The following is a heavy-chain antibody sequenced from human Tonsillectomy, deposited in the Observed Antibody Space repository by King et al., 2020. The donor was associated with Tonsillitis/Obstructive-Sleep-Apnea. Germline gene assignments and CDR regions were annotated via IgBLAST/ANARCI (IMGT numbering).Heavy chain of an antibody. CDR1: GVSIGSYY. CDR2: VSDSGST. D-gene: IGHD3-16*01. CDR3: AGRGERIVVD. J-gene: IGHJ4*01. V-gene: IGHV4-59*01. Sequence: VQLQESGPGLVKPSETLSLTCSVSGVSIGSYYWTWIRQFPGKGLEWIGHVSDSGSTNYNPSLKSRVSISVDTSKNQFSLRLSSVTAADTAVYFCAGRGERIVVDWGHGTLVAVSS.